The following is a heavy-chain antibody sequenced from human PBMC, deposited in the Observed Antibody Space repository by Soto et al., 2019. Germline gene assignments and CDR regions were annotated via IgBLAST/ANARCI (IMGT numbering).Heavy chain of an antibody. CDR1: GFIFSNYA. D-gene: IGHD3-10*01. Sequence: GGSLRLSCAASGFIFSNYAMSWVRQAPGKGPEWVSSISGSGVNTFYADSVKGRFTISRDNAKNSLYLQMNSLRAEDTAVYYCVTDRGGGMDVWGQGTTVTVSS. CDR2: ISGSGVNT. CDR3: VTDRGGGMDV. J-gene: IGHJ6*01. V-gene: IGHV3-23*01.